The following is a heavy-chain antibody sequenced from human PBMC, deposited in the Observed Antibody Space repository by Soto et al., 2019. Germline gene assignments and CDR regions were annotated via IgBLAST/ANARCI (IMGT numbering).Heavy chain of an antibody. CDR3: ARMDLYYYYYYGMDV. J-gene: IGHJ6*02. Sequence: GGSLRLSCAASGFTFSSYSMNWVRQAPGKGLEWVSSISSSSSYIYYADSVKGRFTISRDNAKNSLYLQMNSLRAEDTAVYYCARMDLYYYYYYGMDVWCQGTTVTVSS. CDR2: ISSSSSYI. CDR1: GFTFSSYS. V-gene: IGHV3-21*01.